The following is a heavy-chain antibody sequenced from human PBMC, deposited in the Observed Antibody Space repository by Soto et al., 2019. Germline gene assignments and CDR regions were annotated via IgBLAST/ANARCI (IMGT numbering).Heavy chain of an antibody. CDR2: IYFTGNT. V-gene: IGHV4-39*01. D-gene: IGHD6-25*01. CDR3: AGQTFTIAAASYGRSNWFDP. CDR1: GGSITSSSHF. Sequence: QLQLQESGPGVVKPSETLSLTCSASGGSITSSSHFWGWVRQPPGKGLEWIGTIYFTGNTYYTPSLKSRLTMSIDPSKNEFSLRLNSVTAADTAVYYCAGQTFTIAAASYGRSNWFDPWGPGTLVTVSS. J-gene: IGHJ5*02.